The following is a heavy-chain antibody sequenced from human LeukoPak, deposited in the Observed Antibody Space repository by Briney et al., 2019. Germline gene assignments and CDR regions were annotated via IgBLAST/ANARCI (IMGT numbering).Heavy chain of an antibody. CDR1: GFTFDDYA. V-gene: IGHV3-9*01. CDR3: AKVWSNHLPFLDY. CDR2: ISWNSGSI. Sequence: GRSLRLSCAASGFTFDDYAMHWVRQGPGKGLEWVSGISWNSGSIIYADAVEGRFIISRDNANNSLYLQMNSLRTEDTALYYCAKVWSNHLPFLDYCGQPTLVTVSS. J-gene: IGHJ4*02. D-gene: IGHD1-14*01.